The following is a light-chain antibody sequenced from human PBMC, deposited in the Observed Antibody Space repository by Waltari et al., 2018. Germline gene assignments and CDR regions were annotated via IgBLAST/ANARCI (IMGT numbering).Light chain of an antibody. Sequence: DIVMTQSPDSLAVSLCERATINCKSSQSVLYSSNNKNYLAWYQQKPGQPPKLLIYWASTRESGVPDRLSGSGSGTDFTLTISSLQAEDVAVYYCHQYYNIPFTFGTGTKVDIK. CDR2: WAS. V-gene: IGKV4-1*01. CDR3: HQYYNIPFT. J-gene: IGKJ3*01. CDR1: QSVLYSSNNKNY.